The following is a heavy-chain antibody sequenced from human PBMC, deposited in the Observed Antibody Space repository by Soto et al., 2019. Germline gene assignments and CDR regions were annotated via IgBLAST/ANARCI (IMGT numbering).Heavy chain of an antibody. J-gene: IGHJ6*02. CDR1: VYSFSNYW. CDR2: IDPSDSYT. CDR3: ARSGRDCSSISCYNGMDV. V-gene: IGHV5-10-1*01. Sequence: GASLNISCTGSVYSFSNYWMTWVRQMTGKGLEWMGRIDPSDSYTNYSPSFQGHVTISADKSTSSAYLQWSSLKASDTAMYYCARSGRDCSSISCYNGMDVWGQGTTVTVSS. D-gene: IGHD2-2*02.